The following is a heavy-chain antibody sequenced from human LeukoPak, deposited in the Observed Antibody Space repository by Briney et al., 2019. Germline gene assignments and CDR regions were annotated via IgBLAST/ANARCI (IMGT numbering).Heavy chain of an antibody. D-gene: IGHD4-23*01. CDR3: AKEADYGGNYFDY. J-gene: IGHJ4*02. Sequence: GGSLRLSCAASGFTFSSYGMHWARQAPGKGLEWVAVISYDGSNKYYADSVKGRFTISRDNSKNTLYLQMNSLRAEDTAVYYCAKEADYGGNYFDYWGQGTLVTVSS. V-gene: IGHV3-30*18. CDR2: ISYDGSNK. CDR1: GFTFSSYG.